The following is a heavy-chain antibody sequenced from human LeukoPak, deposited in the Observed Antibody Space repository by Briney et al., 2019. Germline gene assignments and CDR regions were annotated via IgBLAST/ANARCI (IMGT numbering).Heavy chain of an antibody. Sequence: SVKVSCKASGGTFSTYTINWVRQAPGQGLEWMGRIIPILGITKYAQKFQGRVTITAGKSTSTAYMELSSLRSEDTAVYYCARGGGDADAFDIWGQGTMVTVSS. CDR2: IIPILGIT. D-gene: IGHD4-17*01. CDR1: GGTFSTYT. V-gene: IGHV1-69*02. CDR3: ARGGGDADAFDI. J-gene: IGHJ3*02.